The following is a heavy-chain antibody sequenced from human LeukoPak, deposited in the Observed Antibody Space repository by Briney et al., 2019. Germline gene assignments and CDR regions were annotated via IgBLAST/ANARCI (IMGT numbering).Heavy chain of an antibody. CDR1: GGSFSGYY. J-gene: IGHJ5*02. D-gene: IGHD3-3*01. CDR2: INHSGST. Sequence: PSETLSLTCAVYGGSFSGYYWSWIRQPPGKGLEWIGEINHSGSTNYNPSLKSRVTISVDTSKNQFSLKLTSVTAADTAVYNCARGPLRSGYYRPSWFDPWGQGTLVTVSS. V-gene: IGHV4-34*01. CDR3: ARGPLRSGYYRPSWFDP.